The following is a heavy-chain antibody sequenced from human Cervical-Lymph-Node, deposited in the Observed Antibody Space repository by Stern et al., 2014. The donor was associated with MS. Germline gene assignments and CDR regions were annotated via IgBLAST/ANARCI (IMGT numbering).Heavy chain of an antibody. CDR3: AREDYGDTQYYFDY. V-gene: IGHV1-2*04. Sequence: QVQLVQSGAEVKKPGASVKVSCKASGYTFTGYYMHWVRQAPGQGLEWMGWIHPNSGGTNYAQKFQGWVTMTRDTSISTAYMELSRLRSDDTAVYYCAREDYGDTQYYFDYWGQGTLVTVSS. J-gene: IGHJ4*02. D-gene: IGHD4-17*01. CDR2: IHPNSGGT. CDR1: GYTFTGYY.